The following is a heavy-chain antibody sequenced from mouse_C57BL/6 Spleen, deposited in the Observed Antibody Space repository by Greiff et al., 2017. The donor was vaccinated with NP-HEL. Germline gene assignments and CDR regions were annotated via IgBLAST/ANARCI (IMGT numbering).Heavy chain of an antibody. J-gene: IGHJ3*01. V-gene: IGHV5-17*01. Sequence: EVQVVESGGGLVKPGGSLKLSCAASGFTFSDYGMHWVRQAPEKGLEWVAYISSGSSTIYYADTVKGRFTISRDNAKNTLFLQMTSLRSEDTAMYYCARPYSKGAAWFAYWGQGTLVTVSA. CDR2: ISSGSSTI. CDR1: GFTFSDYG. D-gene: IGHD2-5*01. CDR3: ARPYSKGAAWFAY.